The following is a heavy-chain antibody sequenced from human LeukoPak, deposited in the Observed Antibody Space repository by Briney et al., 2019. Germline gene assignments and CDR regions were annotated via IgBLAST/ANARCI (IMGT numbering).Heavy chain of an antibody. Sequence: GGSLRLSCAASGFTFSSYAMSWVRQAPGKGLEWVSAISGSGGSTYYADSVKGWFTNSRDNSKNTLYLQMNSLRAEDTAVYYCAKGGYYDSSGGDYWGQGTLVTVSS. J-gene: IGHJ4*02. CDR1: GFTFSSYA. V-gene: IGHV3-23*01. D-gene: IGHD3-22*01. CDR3: AKGGYYDSSGGDY. CDR2: ISGSGGST.